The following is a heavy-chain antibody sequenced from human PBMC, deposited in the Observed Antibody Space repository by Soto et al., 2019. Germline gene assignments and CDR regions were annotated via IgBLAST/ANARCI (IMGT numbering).Heavy chain of an antibody. J-gene: IGHJ5*02. CDR3: ARAYYDTSGYSLDP. V-gene: IGHV4-31*03. D-gene: IGHD3-22*01. CDR1: GGYIRSGGYY. CDR2: IYYSGST. Sequence: SETLSLTCTVSGGYIRSGGYYWSWIRQHPGKGLEWIGYIYYSGSTYYNPSLKSRVTISVDTSKNQFSLRLSSVTAADTAVYYCARAYYDTSGYSLDPWGQGTLVTVSS.